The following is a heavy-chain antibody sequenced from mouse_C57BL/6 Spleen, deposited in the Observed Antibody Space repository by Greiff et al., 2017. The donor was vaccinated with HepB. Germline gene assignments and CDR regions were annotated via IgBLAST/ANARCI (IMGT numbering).Heavy chain of an antibody. CDR1: GFTFTDYY. J-gene: IGHJ1*03. V-gene: IGHV7-3*01. CDR2: IRNKANGYTT. D-gene: IGHD2-3*01. CDR3: ARSDGYLNFDV. Sequence: EVQGVESGGGLVQPGGSLSLSCAASGFTFTDYYMSWVRQPPGKALEWLGFIRNKANGYTTEYSAPVKGRFTISRDNSQSILYLQMNALRAEDSATYYCARSDGYLNFDVWGTGTTVTVSS.